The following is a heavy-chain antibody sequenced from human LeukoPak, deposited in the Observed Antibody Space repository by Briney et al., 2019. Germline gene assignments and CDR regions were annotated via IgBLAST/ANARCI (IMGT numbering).Heavy chain of an antibody. CDR3: AIDTTMPHTFDI. V-gene: IGHV4-59*01. Sequence: SETLSLTCTVSGGSISSYYSSWIRQPPGQGLEWIGYIYYSGSTNYNPSLTSRVTVSVDPAKNRFSLKLSSVTVADTAVYYCAIDTTMPHTFDIWGQGTMVTVSS. J-gene: IGHJ3*02. CDR2: IYYSGST. CDR1: GGSISSYY. D-gene: IGHD5-24*01.